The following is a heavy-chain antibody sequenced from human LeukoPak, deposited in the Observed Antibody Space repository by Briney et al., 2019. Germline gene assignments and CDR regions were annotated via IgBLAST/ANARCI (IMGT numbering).Heavy chain of an antibody. J-gene: IGHJ3*02. V-gene: IGHV4-34*01. CDR2: INHSGST. Sequence: SETLSLTCTVSGGSISSYYWSWIRQPPGKGLEWIGEINHSGSTNYNPSLKSRVTISVDTSKNQFSLKLSSVTAADTAVYYCASYTAMVDDAFDIWGQGTMVTVSS. CDR1: GGSISSYY. CDR3: ASYTAMVDDAFDI. D-gene: IGHD5-18*01.